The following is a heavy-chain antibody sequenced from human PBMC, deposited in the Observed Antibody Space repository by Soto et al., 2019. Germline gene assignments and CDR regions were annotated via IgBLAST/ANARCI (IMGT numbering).Heavy chain of an antibody. CDR3: AKMWYYYDSSGYLDY. V-gene: IGHV3-23*01. D-gene: IGHD3-22*01. CDR1: GFTFSSYA. J-gene: IGHJ4*02. CDR2: ISGSGGST. Sequence: PGGSLRLSCAASGFTFSSYAMSWVRQAPGKGLEWVSAISGSGGSTYYADSVKGRFTISRDNSKNTLYLQMNSLRAEDTAVYYCAKMWYYYDSSGYLDYWGQGTLVTVSS.